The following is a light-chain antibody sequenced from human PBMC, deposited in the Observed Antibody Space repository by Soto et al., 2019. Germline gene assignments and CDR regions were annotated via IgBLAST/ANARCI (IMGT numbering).Light chain of an antibody. J-gene: IGKJ1*01. CDR3: PHYNTYPWT. V-gene: IGKV1-5*03. Sequence: DIQMTQSASLLSASVGDRVTITCPASQSISSWLAWYQQKPGKAPNLMIHKASHLESGVPSRFSGSGSGTEFTLTISSLQPGDVATYYCPHYNTYPWTFGQGTKV. CDR2: KAS. CDR1: QSISSW.